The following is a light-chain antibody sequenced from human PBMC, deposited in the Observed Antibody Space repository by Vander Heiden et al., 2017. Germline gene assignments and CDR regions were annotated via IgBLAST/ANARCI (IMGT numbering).Light chain of an antibody. CDR3: ATWDNSLLAVV. V-gene: IGLV1-51*01. CDR1: YSNIGNNY. Sequence: QSVLTQPPSVSAAPGQTVTISCPGTYSNIGNNYVSWYQHLPGTAPKFLIYDNVQRPSGIPDRFSGSKSGTSATLHITGLQTRDEADYYCATWDNSLLAVVFGGGTKLTVL. CDR2: DNV. J-gene: IGLJ2*01.